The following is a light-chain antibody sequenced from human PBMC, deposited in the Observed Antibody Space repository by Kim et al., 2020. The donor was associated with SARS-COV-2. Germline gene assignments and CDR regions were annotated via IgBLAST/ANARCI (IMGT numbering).Light chain of an antibody. V-gene: IGLV2-14*01. J-gene: IGLJ3*02. CDR2: DVN. CDR1: SSDVGNYNY. CDR3: ISYTTGYSWV. Sequence: QSALTQPASVSGSPGQSITISCTGTSSDVGNYNYVSWYQQYPGKAPKLMIYDVNNRPSGVSNRFSGSKSGNTASLTISGRQAEDEADYFCISYTTGYSWVFGGGTKLTVL.